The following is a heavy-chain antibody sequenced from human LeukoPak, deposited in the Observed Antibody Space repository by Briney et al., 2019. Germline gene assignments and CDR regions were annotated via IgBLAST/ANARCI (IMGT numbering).Heavy chain of an antibody. CDR3: ARDSHGAFDI. CDR2: IYTSGST. CDR1: GGSISSGSYY. J-gene: IGHJ3*02. V-gene: IGHV4-61*02. Sequence: TSETLSLTCTVSGGSISSGSYYWSWIRQPAGKGLEWIGRIYTSGSTNYNPSLKSRVTISVDTSKNQFSLKLSSVTAAGTAVYYCARDSHGAFDIWGQGTMVTVSS.